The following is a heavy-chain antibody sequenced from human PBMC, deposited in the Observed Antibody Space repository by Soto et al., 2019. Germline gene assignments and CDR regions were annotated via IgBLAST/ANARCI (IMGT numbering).Heavy chain of an antibody. CDR1: GFTFSSYS. J-gene: IGHJ3*02. CDR2: ISSSSSYI. V-gene: IGHV3-21*01. CDR3: ARAGRLGGYDFNAFDI. D-gene: IGHD5-12*01. Sequence: EVQLVESGGGLVKPGGSLRLSCAASGFTFSSYSMNWVRQAPGKGLEWVSSISSSSSYIYYADSVKGRFTISRDNAKNSLYLQMNSLRAEDTAVYYCARAGRLGGYDFNAFDIWGQGTMVTVSS.